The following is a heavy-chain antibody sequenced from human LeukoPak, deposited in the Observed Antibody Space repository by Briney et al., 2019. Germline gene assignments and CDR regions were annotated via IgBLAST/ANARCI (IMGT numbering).Heavy chain of an antibody. J-gene: IGHJ4*02. CDR2: INPNSGGT. V-gene: IGHV1-2*02. CDR1: GYSFTGYY. CDR3: ARDLTYYGSGWGVSFDY. Sequence: GASVKVSCKASGYSFTGYYMHWVRQAPGQGLEWMGWINPNSGGTNFAQKFQGRVTLTRDTSISTAYMELSRLRSDDTAVYYCARDLTYYGSGWGVSFDYWGQGTLVTVSS. D-gene: IGHD3-10*01.